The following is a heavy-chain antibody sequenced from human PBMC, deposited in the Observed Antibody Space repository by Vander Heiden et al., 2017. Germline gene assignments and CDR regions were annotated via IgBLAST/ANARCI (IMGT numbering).Heavy chain of an antibody. V-gene: IGHV3-23*01. CDR2: IGQTGGDT. Sequence: EVQLLESGGTLVQPGGSLRISCTASGCTFSTYPMSWVRQAPGKGLEWFPAIGQTGGDTYYADSAKGRFTISRDNSKNTVYLQMNSLRAEDTAVYYCAKDSGGYLLTYYYYGMDVWGQGTTVTVS. CDR1: GCTFSTYP. CDR3: AKDSGGYLLTYYYYGMDV. D-gene: IGHD3-10*01. J-gene: IGHJ6*02.